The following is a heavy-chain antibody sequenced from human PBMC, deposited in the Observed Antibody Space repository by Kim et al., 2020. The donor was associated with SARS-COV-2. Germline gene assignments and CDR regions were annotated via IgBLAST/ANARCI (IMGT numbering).Heavy chain of an antibody. D-gene: IGHD2-2*01. Sequence: SETLSLTCTVSGGSISSSGYYWGWIRQPPGKGLEWIATISYSGNTYSDPSLKNRVAMSVDTSKNHFSLKLTSVTAADTAVYFCARHMGVPVTPWGPGTLV. CDR2: ISYSGNT. CDR1: GGSISSSGYY. V-gene: IGHV4-39*01. J-gene: IGHJ5*02. CDR3: ARHMGVPVTP.